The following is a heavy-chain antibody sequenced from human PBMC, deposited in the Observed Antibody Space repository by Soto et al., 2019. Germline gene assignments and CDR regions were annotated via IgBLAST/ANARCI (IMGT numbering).Heavy chain of an antibody. CDR1: GGSISSSSYY. CDR3: ARSHITMVRGVMWWFDP. Sequence: NPSETLSLTCTVSGGSISSSSYYWGWIRQPPGKGLEWIGSIYYSGSTYYNPSLKSRVTISVDTSKNQFSLKLSSVTAADTAVYYCARSHITMVRGVMWWFDPWGQGTLVTVSS. J-gene: IGHJ5*02. D-gene: IGHD3-10*01. CDR2: IYYSGST. V-gene: IGHV4-39*01.